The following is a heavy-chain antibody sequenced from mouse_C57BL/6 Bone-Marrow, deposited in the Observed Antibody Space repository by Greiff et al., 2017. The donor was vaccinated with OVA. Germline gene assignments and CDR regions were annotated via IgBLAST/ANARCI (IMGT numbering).Heavy chain of an antibody. Sequence: EVQLVESGGGLVKPGGSLKLSCAASGFTFSSYAMSWVRQTPEKRLEWVATISDGGSYTYYPDNVKGRFTISRDNAKNNLYLQMSHLKSEDTAMYYCARDRVIYYYGYAMDYWGQGTSVTVSS. D-gene: IGHD1-1*01. V-gene: IGHV5-4*01. CDR3: ARDRVIYYYGYAMDY. CDR1: GFTFSSYA. J-gene: IGHJ4*01. CDR2: ISDGGSYT.